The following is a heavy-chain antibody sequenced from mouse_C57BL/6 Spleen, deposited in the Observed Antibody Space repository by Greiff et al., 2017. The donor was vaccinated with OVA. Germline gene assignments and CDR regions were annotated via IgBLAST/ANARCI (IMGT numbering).Heavy chain of an antibody. V-gene: IGHV1-69*01. CDR3: ARGGYGSSYDAMDY. Sequence: VQLVESGAELVMPGASVKLSCKASGYTFTSYWMHWVKQRPGQGLEWIGEIDPSDSYTNYNQKFKGKSTLTVDKSSSTAYMQLSSLTSEDSAVYYCARGGYGSSYDAMDYWGQGTSVTVSS. D-gene: IGHD1-1*01. CDR1: GYTFTSYW. CDR2: IDPSDSYT. J-gene: IGHJ4*01.